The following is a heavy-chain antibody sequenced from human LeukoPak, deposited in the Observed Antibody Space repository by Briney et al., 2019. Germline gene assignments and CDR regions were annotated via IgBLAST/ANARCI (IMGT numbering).Heavy chain of an antibody. Sequence: SGGSLRLSCAASGFTFSSYSMNWVRQAPGKGLEWVSSISSSSSYIYYADSVKGRFTISRDNAKNSLYLQMNSLRAEDTAVYYCARVWALGERLNYYYGMDVWGQGTTVTVSS. J-gene: IGHJ6*02. V-gene: IGHV3-21*01. CDR1: GFTFSSYS. CDR3: ARVWALGERLNYYYGMDV. CDR2: ISSSSSYI. D-gene: IGHD3-10*01.